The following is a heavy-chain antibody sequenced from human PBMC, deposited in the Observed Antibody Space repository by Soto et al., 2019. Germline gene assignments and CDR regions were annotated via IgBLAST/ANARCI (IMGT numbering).Heavy chain of an antibody. CDR1: GGSISSSSYY. V-gene: IGHV4-39*01. CDR2: IYYSGCT. J-gene: IGHJ4*02. Sequence: QLQLQESGPGLVKPSETLSLTCTVSGGSISSSSYYWGWIRQPPGKGLEWIGSIYYSGCTYYNPSLKSRVTISVDTSKSQFSLKLSSVTAADTAVYYCARHVRYFDWQYFYYFDYWGQGTLVTVSS. D-gene: IGHD3-9*01. CDR3: ARHVRYFDWQYFYYFDY.